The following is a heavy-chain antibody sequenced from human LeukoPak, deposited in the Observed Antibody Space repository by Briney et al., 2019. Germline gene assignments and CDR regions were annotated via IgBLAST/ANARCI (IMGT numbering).Heavy chain of an antibody. CDR3: ARVGGFEYFQY. CDR1: GFTVSSNY. CDR2: IYSGGST. V-gene: IGHV3-53*01. J-gene: IGHJ1*01. Sequence: GGSLRLSCAASGFTVSSNYMSWVRQAPGKGLEWVSVIYSGGSTYYADSVKGRFTISSDNSKNTLYLQMNGLRAEDTAVYYCARVGGFEYFQYWGQGTLVTVSS. D-gene: IGHD3-16*01.